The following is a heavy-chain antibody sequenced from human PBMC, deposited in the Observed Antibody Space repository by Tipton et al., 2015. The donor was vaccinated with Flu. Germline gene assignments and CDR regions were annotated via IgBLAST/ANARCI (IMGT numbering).Heavy chain of an antibody. CDR1: GASINNTGLF. CDR2: IFYSGTT. V-gene: IGHV4-39*01. CDR3: ATWYISGYYFVY. J-gene: IGHJ4*02. D-gene: IGHD6-19*01. Sequence: LRLSCTVSGASINNTGLFWGWVRQPPGMGLEWIGSIFYSGTTHYNLSLKSRIAISVDTSKSQLSLSLSSVTAADTAVYYCATWYISGYYFVYWGQGTLVTVSS.